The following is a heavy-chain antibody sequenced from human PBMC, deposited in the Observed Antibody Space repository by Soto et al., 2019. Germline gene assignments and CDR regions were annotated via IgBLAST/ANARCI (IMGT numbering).Heavy chain of an antibody. D-gene: IGHD3-22*01. CDR3: ARQSLYYDSSGYLDY. CDR1: GGSISSSSYY. V-gene: IGHV4-39*07. CDR2: IYYSGST. Sequence: QLQLQESGPGLVKPSETLSLTCTVSGGSISSSSYYWGWIRQPPGKGLEWIGYIYYSGSTYYNPSLKSRVTISVDTSKNQFSLKLSSVTAADTAVYYCARQSLYYDSSGYLDYWGQGTLVTVSS. J-gene: IGHJ4*02.